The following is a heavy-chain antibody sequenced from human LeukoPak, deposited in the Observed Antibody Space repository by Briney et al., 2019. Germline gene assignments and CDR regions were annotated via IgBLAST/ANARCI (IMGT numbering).Heavy chain of an antibody. CDR2: IRYDGSNK. CDR1: GFTFSSYG. J-gene: IGHJ4*02. D-gene: IGHD3-10*01. Sequence: GGSLRLSCAASGFTFSSYGMHWVRQAPGKGLEWVAFIRYDGSNKYYADSVKGRFTISRDNSKNTLYLQMNSLRAEDTAVYYCAKDRYYGSGTSLDYWGQGTLVTASS. V-gene: IGHV3-30*02. CDR3: AKDRYYGSGTSLDY.